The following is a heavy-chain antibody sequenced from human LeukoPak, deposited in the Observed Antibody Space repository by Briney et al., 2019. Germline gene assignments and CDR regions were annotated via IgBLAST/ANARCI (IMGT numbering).Heavy chain of an antibody. D-gene: IGHD5-12*01. J-gene: IGHJ4*02. Sequence: GGSLRLSCAASGFTFSSYSMNWVRQAPGKGLEWVSSISSSSSYIYYADSVKGRFTISRDNAKNSLYLQMNSLKTEDTAVYYCTTVWGGGHHYHGPRNYWGQGTLVTVSS. CDR3: TTVWGGGHHYHGPRNY. CDR2: ISSSSSYI. V-gene: IGHV3-21*03. CDR1: GFTFSSYS.